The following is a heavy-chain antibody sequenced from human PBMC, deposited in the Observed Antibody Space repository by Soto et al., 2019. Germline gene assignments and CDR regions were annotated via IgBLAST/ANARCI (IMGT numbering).Heavy chain of an antibody. V-gene: IGHV3-9*01. J-gene: IGHJ6*02. Sequence: EMQLVESGGGLVQPGRSLRLSCAASGFTFDDYAMYWVRQGPGKGLEWVSGISWDSGRIGYADSVKGRFTISRDNAKNYLYLKMNSLRPEDTALYYCAKARLWGGDGYNSYYYNAMDVWGQGTTVTVSS. CDR3: AKARLWGGDGYNSYYYNAMDV. CDR2: ISWDSGRI. CDR1: GFTFDDYA. D-gene: IGHD3-16*01.